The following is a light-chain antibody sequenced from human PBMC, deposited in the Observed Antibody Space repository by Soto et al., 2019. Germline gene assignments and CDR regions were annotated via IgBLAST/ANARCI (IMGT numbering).Light chain of an antibody. CDR1: QGIRNY. CDR3: LQDYNYPRT. CDR2: AAS. V-gene: IGKV1-6*01. Sequence: AIQMTQSPSSLSASVGDRVTITCRASQGIRNYLGWYQQKPGKAPKLLIYAASTLQGGVPSRFSGSGSDTDFTLSINNLQPEDFATYYCLQDYNYPRTFGPGTKV. J-gene: IGKJ1*01.